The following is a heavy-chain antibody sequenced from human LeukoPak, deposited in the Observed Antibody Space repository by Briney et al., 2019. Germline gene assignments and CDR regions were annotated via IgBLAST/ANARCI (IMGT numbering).Heavy chain of an antibody. Sequence: PGGSLRLSCAASGFTFSSYAMTWVRQAPGKGLEWVSGISGSGGNTYYADSVKGRFTISRDNSKNTLYLQMNSLRAEDTAMYYCVRGHREVTTVFDIWGQGTMVTVSS. CDR1: GFTFSSYA. CDR2: ISGSGGNT. V-gene: IGHV3-23*01. CDR3: VRGHREVTTVFDI. D-gene: IGHD4-11*01. J-gene: IGHJ3*02.